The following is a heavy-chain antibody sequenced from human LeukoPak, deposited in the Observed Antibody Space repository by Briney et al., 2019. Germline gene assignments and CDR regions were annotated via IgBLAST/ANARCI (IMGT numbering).Heavy chain of an antibody. CDR2: INSDGSST. CDR3: ARGVDR. CDR1: GFTFSSYW. J-gene: IGHJ4*02. Sequence: GGSLRLSCAASGFTFSSYWMHWVRQAPGKGLVWASRINSDGSSTSYADSVMGRFTISRDNAKNTLYLQMNSLRAEDTAVYYCARGVDRWGQGTLVTVSS. V-gene: IGHV3-74*01. D-gene: IGHD2-2*01.